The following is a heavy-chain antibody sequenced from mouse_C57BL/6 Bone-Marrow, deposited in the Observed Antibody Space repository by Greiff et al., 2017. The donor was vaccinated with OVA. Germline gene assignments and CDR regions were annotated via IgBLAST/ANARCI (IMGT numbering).Heavy chain of an antibody. V-gene: IGHV5-9-1*02. D-gene: IGHD2-4*01. Sequence: EVQLVESGAGLVKPGGSLKLSCAASGFTFSSYAMSWVRQTPEKRLEWVAYISSGGDYIYYADTVKGRFTISRDNARNTLYLQMSSLKSEDTAMYYCTRGSDYDYDGIYYYAMDYWGQGTSVTVSS. CDR1: GFTFSSYA. CDR3: TRGSDYDYDGIYYYAMDY. CDR2: ISSGGDYI. J-gene: IGHJ4*01.